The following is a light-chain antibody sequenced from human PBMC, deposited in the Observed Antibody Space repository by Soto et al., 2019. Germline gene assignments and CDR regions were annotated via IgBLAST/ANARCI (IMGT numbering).Light chain of an antibody. J-gene: IGLJ2*01. V-gene: IGLV2-11*01. CDR1: SSYVGGYNY. CDR2: DVS. CDR3: CSYAGSYTFEV. Sequence: QSALTQPRSVSGSPGQSVTISCTGTSSYVGGYNYVSWYQQHPGKAPKLMIYDVSKRPSGVPDRFSGSKSGNTASLTISGLQAEDEADYYCCSYAGSYTFEVFGGGTKLTVL.